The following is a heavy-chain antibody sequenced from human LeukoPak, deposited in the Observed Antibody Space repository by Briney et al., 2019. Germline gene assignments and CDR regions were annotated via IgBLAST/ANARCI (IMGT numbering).Heavy chain of an antibody. Sequence: GASVKVSCKASGYTFTSYDINWVRQAPGQGLEWMGWMNPNSGNTGYAQKFQGRGTMTRNTSISTAYMELSSLRSEDTAVYYCARGGLWFGALLYFDYWGQGTLVTVSS. CDR1: GYTFTSYD. CDR2: MNPNSGNT. J-gene: IGHJ4*02. D-gene: IGHD3-10*01. V-gene: IGHV1-8*01. CDR3: ARGGLWFGALLYFDY.